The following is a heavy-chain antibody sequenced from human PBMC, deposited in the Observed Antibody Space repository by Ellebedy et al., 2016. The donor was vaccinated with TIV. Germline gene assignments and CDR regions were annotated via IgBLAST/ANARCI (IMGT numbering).Heavy chain of an antibody. CDR2: INPSGGST. J-gene: IGHJ5*02. D-gene: IGHD2-15*01. V-gene: IGHV1-46*01. CDR3: ARGPYCSGGSCYEGHWFDP. CDR1: GYTFTGYY. Sequence: ASVKVSCKASGYTFTGYYMHWVRQAPGQGLEWMGIINPSGGSTSYAQKFQGRVTMTRDTSTSTVYMELSSLRSEDTAVYYCARGPYCSGGSCYEGHWFDPWGQGTLVTVSS.